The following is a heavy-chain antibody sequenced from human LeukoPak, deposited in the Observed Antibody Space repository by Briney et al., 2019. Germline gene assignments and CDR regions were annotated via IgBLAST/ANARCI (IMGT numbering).Heavy chain of an antibody. CDR3: AKSHSVVRRGYFDY. CDR2: ISDSGDNT. CDR1: GFTFSGFA. J-gene: IGHJ4*02. D-gene: IGHD2-21*01. Sequence: PGGSLRLSCAASGFTFSGFAMSWVRQAPGKGLEWVSNISDSGDNTYYADSVRGRFIISRDNSRGTLYVQMNGLRAEDAAVYYCAKSHSVVRRGYFDYWGQGTLVTVSS. V-gene: IGHV3-23*01.